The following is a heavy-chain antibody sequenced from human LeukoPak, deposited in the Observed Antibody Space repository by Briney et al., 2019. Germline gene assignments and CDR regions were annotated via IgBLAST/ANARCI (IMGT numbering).Heavy chain of an antibody. CDR1: GYTFTSYY. CDR2: INPNSGGT. V-gene: IGHV1-2*02. Sequence: GASVKVSCKASGYTFTSYYMHWVRQAPGQGLEWMGWINPNSGGTNYAQKFQGRVTMTRDTSISTAYMELSRLRSDDTAVYYCARGTGTAENWYFDLWGRGTLVTVSS. D-gene: IGHD1-14*01. CDR3: ARGTGTAENWYFDL. J-gene: IGHJ2*01.